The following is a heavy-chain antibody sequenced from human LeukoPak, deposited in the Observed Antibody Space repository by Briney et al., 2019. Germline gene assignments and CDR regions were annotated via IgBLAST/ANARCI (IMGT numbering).Heavy chain of an antibody. CDR2: ISSSATYT. V-gene: IGHV3-21*04. CDR3: ARSFYDFLNGPYEEAFDM. CDR1: GFSFSRYR. Sequence: GGSLRLSCAASGFSFSRYRMNWVRQAPGKGLEWVSSISSSATYTDYAESVKGRFTVSRDNAKNSLYLQMNSLRAEDTAVYYCARSFYDFLNGPYEEAFDMWGQGTMVTVSS. D-gene: IGHD3-3*01. J-gene: IGHJ3*02.